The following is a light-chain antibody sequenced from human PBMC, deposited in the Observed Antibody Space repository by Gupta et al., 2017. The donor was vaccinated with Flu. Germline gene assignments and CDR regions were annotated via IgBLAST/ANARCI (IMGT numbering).Light chain of an antibody. V-gene: IGKV3-20*01. Sequence: EIVLTQSPGTLSLSPGERATLSCRASQSVSSSYLAWYQQKPGQAPRRLSYGASSRATGIPDRVSGSGSGTDFTLTSSRLEPEDLAVYYCQQYGSSPGSFGQGTKLEIK. J-gene: IGKJ2*03. CDR2: GAS. CDR3: QQYGSSPGS. CDR1: QSVSSSY.